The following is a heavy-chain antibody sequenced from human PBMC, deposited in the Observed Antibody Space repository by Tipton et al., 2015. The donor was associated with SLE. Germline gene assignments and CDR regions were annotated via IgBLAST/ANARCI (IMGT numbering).Heavy chain of an antibody. D-gene: IGHD3-3*01. J-gene: IGHJ5*02. CDR1: GYSISSGYY. V-gene: IGHV4-38-2*01. CDR2: IYHSGST. CDR3: ARHRGFLEWLNWFDP. Sequence: SLTCAVSGYSISSGYYWGWIRQPPGKGLEWIGSIYHSGSTYYNPSLKSRVTISVDTSKNQFSLKLSSVTAADTAVYYCARHRGFLEWLNWFDPWGQGTLVTVSS.